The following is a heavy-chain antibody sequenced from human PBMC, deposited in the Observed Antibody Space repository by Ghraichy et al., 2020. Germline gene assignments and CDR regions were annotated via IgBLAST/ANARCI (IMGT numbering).Heavy chain of an antibody. Sequence: SETLSLTCTVSGGSISSYYWSWIRRPPGKGLKWIGYIYYSGIANYNPSLKSRVTISVDTSRAQFSLKLRSVTAADTAVYYCARFRGGHDYWGPGTLVTVSS. CDR3: ARFRGGHDY. J-gene: IGHJ4*02. V-gene: IGHV4-59*01. CDR2: IYYSGIA. D-gene: IGHD2-15*01. CDR1: GGSISSYY.